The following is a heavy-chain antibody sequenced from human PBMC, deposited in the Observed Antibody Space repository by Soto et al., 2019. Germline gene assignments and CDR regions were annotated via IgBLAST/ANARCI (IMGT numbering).Heavy chain of an antibody. D-gene: IGHD3-3*02. CDR1: GGSVSSYY. CDR3: AKRHGHSPYHDAFDI. CDR2: IYDSGST. J-gene: IGHJ3*02. Sequence: PSETLSLTCTVSGGSVSSYYWSWTRQPPGKGLEWIGYIYDSGSTNYNPSLKRRVTISIDTSKNQFSLKLNSVTAADTAVYYCAKRHGHSPYHDAFDIWGRGTVVTVSS. V-gene: IGHV4-59*02.